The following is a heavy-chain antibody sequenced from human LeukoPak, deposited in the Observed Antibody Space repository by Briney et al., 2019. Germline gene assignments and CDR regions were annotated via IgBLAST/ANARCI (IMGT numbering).Heavy chain of an antibody. J-gene: IGHJ4*02. CDR2: IYYSGST. CDR1: GGSISGSSYY. V-gene: IGHV4-39*01. D-gene: IGHD6-13*01. CDR3: ARRRVAAXGTDY. Sequence: SETLSLTCTVSGGSISGSSYYWGWIRQPPGKGLEWIGSIYYSGSTHYNPSLKSRLTISVDTSKNRLSLNLSSVTAADTAVYYCARRRVAAXGTDYXGQGTLVTVSS.